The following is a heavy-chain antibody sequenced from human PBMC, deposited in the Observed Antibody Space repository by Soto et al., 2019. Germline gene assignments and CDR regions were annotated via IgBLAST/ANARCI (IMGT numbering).Heavy chain of an antibody. V-gene: IGHV3-30*18. J-gene: IGHJ4*02. CDR2: ISHDGSKK. Sequence: QVQLVESGGGVVQPGRSLSLSCAASEFTFSSYGMHWVRHAPGKGLEWVAVISHDGSKKYYADSVKGRFTISRDNSKNMLYLQMTSLRAEDTAVYYCAKGYDTSGYYQLYYWGQGTLVTVSS. CDR1: EFTFSSYG. D-gene: IGHD3-22*01. CDR3: AKGYDTSGYYQLYY.